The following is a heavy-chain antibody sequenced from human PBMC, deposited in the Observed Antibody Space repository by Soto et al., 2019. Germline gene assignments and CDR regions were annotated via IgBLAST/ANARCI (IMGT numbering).Heavy chain of an antibody. CDR1: DYTFSTYS. D-gene: IGHD3-3*01. Sequence: TGGPLRLSCAASDYTFSTYSMNWVRQAPGKGLEWVAYISYDSETTSYAESVKGRFTISRDDAKNSLFLQMNSLRDEDSAVYYCARLYYDYVWGQGTTVTSP. CDR2: ISYDSETT. V-gene: IGHV3-48*02. CDR3: ARLYYDYV. J-gene: IGHJ6*02.